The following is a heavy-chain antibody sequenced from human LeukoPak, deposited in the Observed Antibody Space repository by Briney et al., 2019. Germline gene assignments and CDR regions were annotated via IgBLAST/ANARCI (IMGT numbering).Heavy chain of an antibody. V-gene: IGHV4-34*01. CDR3: ARGLNWWEMATISSVYFDY. CDR2: INHSGST. J-gene: IGHJ4*02. CDR1: GGSISSYY. Sequence: SETLSLTCTVSGGSISSYYWSWIRQPPGKGLEWIGEINHSGSTNYNPSLKSRVTISVDTSKNQFSLKLSSVTAADTAVYYCARGLNWWEMATISSVYFDYWGQGTLVTVSS. D-gene: IGHD5-24*01.